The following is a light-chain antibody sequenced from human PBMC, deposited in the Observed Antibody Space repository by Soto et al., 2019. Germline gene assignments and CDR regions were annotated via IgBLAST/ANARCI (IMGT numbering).Light chain of an antibody. V-gene: IGLV2-14*01. CDR1: SSDIGYYNY. CDR2: EVS. CDR3: TSYTLTSTLHV. Sequence: QSALTQPASVSGSPGQSITISCTGTSSDIGYYNYVSWYQQHPGKAPKLIIYEVSKRPSGVSNRFSGSKSGNTASLTISGLQAEDEAEYYCTSYTLTSTLHVFGTGTKLTVL. J-gene: IGLJ1*01.